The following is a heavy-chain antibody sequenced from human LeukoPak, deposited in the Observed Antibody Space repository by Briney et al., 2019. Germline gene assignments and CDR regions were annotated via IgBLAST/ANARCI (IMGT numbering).Heavy chain of an antibody. V-gene: IGHV4-59*01. CDR1: GGYITSSL. Sequence: PSETLSLTCSVSGGYITSSLWSWIRQPPGKGLELIGYMYYGGRANYQPSLRSRVDISLDTSNNQVSLRLRSVTAADTAVYYCARLWRPHDYDNWFDAWGQGTLVTVSS. J-gene: IGHJ5*02. D-gene: IGHD4-17*01. CDR2: MYYGGRA. CDR3: ARLWRPHDYDNWFDA.